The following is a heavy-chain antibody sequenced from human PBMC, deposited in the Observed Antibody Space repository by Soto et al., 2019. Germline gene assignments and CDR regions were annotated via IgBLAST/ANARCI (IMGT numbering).Heavy chain of an antibody. CDR3: AKDFGDIVVVVLAPYGMDV. CDR2: ISGSGEST. D-gene: IGHD2-15*01. CDR1: GFTFTNYA. J-gene: IGHJ6*02. Sequence: EVQLLESGGGLVQPGGSLRLSCAASGFTFTNYAMNWVRQAPGKGLEWVSVISGSGESTYYADSVKGRFTISRDNSKNTLYLQMNSLRAEDTAVYFCAKDFGDIVVVVLAPYGMDVWGLGTTVTGSS. V-gene: IGHV3-23*01.